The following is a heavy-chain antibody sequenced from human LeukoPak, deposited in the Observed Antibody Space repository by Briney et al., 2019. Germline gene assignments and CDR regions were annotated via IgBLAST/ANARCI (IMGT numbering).Heavy chain of an antibody. CDR3: ARPVANKYSSSPYFDY. CDR2: IYYSGST. J-gene: IGHJ4*02. D-gene: IGHD6-6*01. Sequence: SETLSLTCTVSGGSISSSSYYWGWIRQPPGKGLEWIGSIYYSGSTYYNPSLKSRVTISVDTSKNQFSLKLSSVTAADTAVYYCARPVANKYSSSPYFDYWGQGTLVTVSS. CDR1: GGSISSSSYY. V-gene: IGHV4-39*01.